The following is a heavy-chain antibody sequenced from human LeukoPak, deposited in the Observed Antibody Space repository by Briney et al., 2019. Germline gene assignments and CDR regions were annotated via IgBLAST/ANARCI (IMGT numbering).Heavy chain of an antibody. D-gene: IGHD1-20*01. V-gene: IGHV4-59*01. J-gene: IGHJ4*02. CDR3: ARARDNWKLPYLDY. CDR1: GGSISSYY. CDR2: IYYSGST. Sequence: PSETLSLTCTVSGGSISSYYWSWIRQPPGKGLEWIGYIYYSGSTNYNPSLKSRVTISVDTSKNQFSLKRSSVTAADTPVYNWARARDNWKLPYLDYWAREPWSPSPQ.